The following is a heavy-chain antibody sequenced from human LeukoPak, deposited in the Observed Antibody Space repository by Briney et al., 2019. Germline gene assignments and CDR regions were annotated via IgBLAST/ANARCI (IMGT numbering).Heavy chain of an antibody. D-gene: IGHD3-16*02. CDR1: GGSISSYY. CDR3: ARAPIMITFGGVIPDDAFDI. CDR2: FYTSGHT. Sequence: SETLSLTCTVSGGSISSYYGSWIRQPAGKGLEWIGRFYTSGHTNYNPSLKSRVTMSVDTSKNQFSLKLSSVTAADTAVYYCARAPIMITFGGVIPDDAFDIWGQGTMVTVSS. J-gene: IGHJ3*02. V-gene: IGHV4-4*07.